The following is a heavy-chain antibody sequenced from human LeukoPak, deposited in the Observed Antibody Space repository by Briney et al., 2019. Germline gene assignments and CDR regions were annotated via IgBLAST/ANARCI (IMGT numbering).Heavy chain of an antibody. CDR1: GFTFNNAW. J-gene: IGHJ4*03. CDR3: TTDLRFFDY. V-gene: IGHV3-15*01. Sequence: GGSLRLSCAASGFTFNNAWMNWVRQAPGKGLEWVGLIKSKTNGGTTDYTAPVKGRFTISRDDSNNTPYLQMSSLKTEDTAVYYCTTDLRFFDYWGQGTLVTVSP. CDR2: IKSKTNGGTT.